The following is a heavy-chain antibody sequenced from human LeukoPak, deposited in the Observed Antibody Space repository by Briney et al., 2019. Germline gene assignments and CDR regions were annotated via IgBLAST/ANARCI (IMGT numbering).Heavy chain of an antibody. Sequence: PSETLSLTCVVSGGSINGYYWSWIRQSPGKGLEWIAYIHSNGNTNYNPSFNSRVTLLVDTSVNQLSLRLTSVAAAGTAIYYCARQPSATAALDIWGQGTMVIVSS. J-gene: IGHJ3*02. CDR3: ARQPSATAALDI. CDR2: IHSNGNT. CDR1: GGSINGYY. V-gene: IGHV4-59*08. D-gene: IGHD5-18*01.